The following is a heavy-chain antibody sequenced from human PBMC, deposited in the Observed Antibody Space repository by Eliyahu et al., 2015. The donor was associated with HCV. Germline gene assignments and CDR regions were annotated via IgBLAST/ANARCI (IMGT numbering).Heavy chain of an antibody. Sequence: QVQLQESGPGLVKPSETLSLTCTVSGGSFSSYYWSWIRQPAGKGLEXFGRIYTSGSTNYNPXLKSRVTMSVDTSKNQFSLKLSSVTAADTAVYYCARDLVSGVGATLRNWFDPWGQGTLVTVSS. CDR1: GGSFSSYY. CDR2: IYTSGST. V-gene: IGHV4-4*07. J-gene: IGHJ5*02. D-gene: IGHD1-26*01. CDR3: ARDLVSGVGATLRNWFDP.